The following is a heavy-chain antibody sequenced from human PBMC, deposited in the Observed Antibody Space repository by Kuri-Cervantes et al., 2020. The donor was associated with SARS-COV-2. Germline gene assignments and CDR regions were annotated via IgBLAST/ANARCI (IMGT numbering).Heavy chain of an antibody. Sequence: ESLKISCTVSGDSISSSSYYWGWTRQPPGKGLEWIGTIYYSGSTDYNPSLKSRVTISVDTSKNQFSLKLRSVTATDTAVYYCARLFSPWSVVGDYWGQGTLVTVSS. J-gene: IGHJ4*02. V-gene: IGHV4-39*01. CDR2: IYYSGST. CDR3: ARLFSPWSVVGDY. CDR1: GDSISSSSYY. D-gene: IGHD1-1*01.